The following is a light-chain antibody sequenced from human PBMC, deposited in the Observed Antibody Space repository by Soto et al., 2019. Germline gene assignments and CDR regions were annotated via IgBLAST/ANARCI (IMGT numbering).Light chain of an antibody. V-gene: IGKV3-11*01. CDR3: HQRQSWPRT. CDR1: QAVNTR. Sequence: EIVLTQSPATLSSFPGDRVTLSCRASQAVNTRLAWYQHRPGQAPRLLFYLASNRAAGVPARFSGSGSGTDFTLTISDVEPEDFAVYYCHQRQSWPRTFGQGTTVDI. CDR2: LAS. J-gene: IGKJ1*01.